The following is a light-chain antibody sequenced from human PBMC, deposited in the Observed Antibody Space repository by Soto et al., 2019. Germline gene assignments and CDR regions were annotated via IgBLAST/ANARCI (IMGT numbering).Light chain of an antibody. CDR2: DVS. CDR1: SSDVGGYNY. CDR3: SSYTSSSTL. Sequence: QSVLTQPASVSGSPGQSITTSCTGTSSDVGGYNYVSWYQQHPGKAPKLMMYDVSNRPSGVSNRFSGSKSGNTASLTISGLQAEDEADYYCSSYTSSSTLFGGGTKLTVL. J-gene: IGLJ2*01. V-gene: IGLV2-14*01.